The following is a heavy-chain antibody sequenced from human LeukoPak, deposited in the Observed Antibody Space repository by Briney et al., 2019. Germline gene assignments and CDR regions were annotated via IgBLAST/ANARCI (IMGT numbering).Heavy chain of an antibody. J-gene: IGHJ4*02. D-gene: IGHD4-17*01. CDR1: GFTFSTYW. Sequence: GGSLRLSCAASGFTFSTYWMSWVRQAPGTGLEWVANIKQGGYEKYYVDSVKGRFTISRDDAKNTLYLQMNSLRAEDTAVYYCAKDQFTVTQAGTSFDYWGQGTLVTVSS. CDR2: IKQGGYEK. V-gene: IGHV3-7*01. CDR3: AKDQFTVTQAGTSFDY.